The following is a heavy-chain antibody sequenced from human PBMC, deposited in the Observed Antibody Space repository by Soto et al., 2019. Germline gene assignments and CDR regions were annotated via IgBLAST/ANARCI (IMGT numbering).Heavy chain of an antibody. CDR3: ARGYDFWSGSDYGMDV. CDR2: IVVGSGNT. V-gene: IGHV1-58*01. D-gene: IGHD3-3*01. J-gene: IGHJ6*02. Sequence: SVKVSCKASGFTFTSSAVQWVRQARGQRLEWIGWIVVGSGNTNYAQKFQERVTMTTDTSTSTAYMELRSLRSDDTAVYYCARGYDFWSGSDYGMDVWGQGTTVTVSS. CDR1: GFTFTSSA.